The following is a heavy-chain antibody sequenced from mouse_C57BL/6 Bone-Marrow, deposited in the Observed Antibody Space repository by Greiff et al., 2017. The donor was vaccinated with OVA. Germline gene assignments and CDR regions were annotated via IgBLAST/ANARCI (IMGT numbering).Heavy chain of an antibody. CDR1: GYTFTSYW. CDR3: AIVYYDYGDYFDY. J-gene: IGHJ2*01. D-gene: IGHD2-4*01. V-gene: IGHV1-55*01. Sequence: QVQLQQPGAELVKPGASVKMSCKASGYTFTSYWITWVKQRPGQGLEWIGDIYPGSGSTNYNEKFKTKATLTVDTSSSTADMQLSSLTSEDSAVYYCAIVYYDYGDYFDYWGQGTTLTVSS. CDR2: IYPGSGST.